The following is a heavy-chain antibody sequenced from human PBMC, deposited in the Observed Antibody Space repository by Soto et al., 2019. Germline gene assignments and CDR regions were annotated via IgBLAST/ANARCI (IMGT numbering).Heavy chain of an antibody. CDR3: ARATRDGYNHFDY. CDR2: IYYSGST. Sequence: PSETLSLTCTVSGGSISSYYWSWIRQPPGKGLEWIGYIYYSGSTNYNPSLKSRVTISVDTSKNQFSLKLSSVTAADTAVYYCARATRDGYNHFDYWGQGTPVTVSS. CDR1: GGSISSYY. V-gene: IGHV4-59*01. J-gene: IGHJ4*02. D-gene: IGHD5-12*01.